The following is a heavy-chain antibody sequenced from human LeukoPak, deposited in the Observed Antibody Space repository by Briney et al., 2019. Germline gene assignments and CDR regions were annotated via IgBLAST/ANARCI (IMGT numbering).Heavy chain of an antibody. D-gene: IGHD3-16*01. J-gene: IGHJ4*02. Sequence: ASVKVSCKASGGTFSSYAISWVRQAPGQGLEWMGGIIPIFGTANYAQKFQGRVTMTRDMSTSTVYMELSSLRSEDTAVYYCASIGGYDYVWGSPSPYDYWGQGTLVTVSS. V-gene: IGHV1-69*05. CDR1: GGTFSSYA. CDR2: IIPIFGTA. CDR3: ASIGGYDYVWGSPSPYDY.